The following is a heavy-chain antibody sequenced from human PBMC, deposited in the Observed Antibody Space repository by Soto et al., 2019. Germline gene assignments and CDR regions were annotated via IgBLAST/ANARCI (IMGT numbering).Heavy chain of an antibody. D-gene: IGHD3-10*01. J-gene: IGHJ6*02. CDR2: MNPNSGNT. V-gene: IGHV1-8*01. CDR1: GYTFTSYD. Sequence: ASVKVSCKASGYTFTSYDINWVRQATGQGLEWMGWMNPNSGNTGYAQKFQGRVTMTRNTSISTAYMELSSLRSEDTAVYYCARKTGTTNYYGSGSYYYYYYCMDVWGQGTTVTVSS. CDR3: ARKTGTTNYYGSGSYYYYYYCMDV.